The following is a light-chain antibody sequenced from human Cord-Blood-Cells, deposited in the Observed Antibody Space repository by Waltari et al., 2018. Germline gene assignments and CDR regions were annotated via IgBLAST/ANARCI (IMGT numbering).Light chain of an antibody. CDR1: NIGSKS. CDR3: QVWDSSSDHYG. CDR2: YDS. J-gene: IGLJ1*01. Sequence: SYVLTQPPSVSVAPGKPARITCGGNNIGSKSVHWYQQKPGQAPVLVIYYDSDRPSGIPERFSGSNSGNTATLTISRVEAWDEADYYCQVWDSSSDHYGFGTGTKVTVL. V-gene: IGLV3-21*04.